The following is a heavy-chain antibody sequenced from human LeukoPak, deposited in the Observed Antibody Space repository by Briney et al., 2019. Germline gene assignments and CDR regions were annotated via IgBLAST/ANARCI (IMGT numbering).Heavy chain of an antibody. CDR3: SSRDTSGYFSPPVC. CDR1: GFTFDSHA. V-gene: IGHV3-20*04. CDR2: INWNGGSA. Sequence: PGGSLRLSCAASGFTFDSHAMSWVRQAPGRGLEWVSAINWNGGSAAYADSVKGRFTISRDNAKNSLFLQMNNLRAEDTALYYRSSRDTSGYFSPPVCWGQGTLVTVSS. J-gene: IGHJ4*02. D-gene: IGHD3-22*01.